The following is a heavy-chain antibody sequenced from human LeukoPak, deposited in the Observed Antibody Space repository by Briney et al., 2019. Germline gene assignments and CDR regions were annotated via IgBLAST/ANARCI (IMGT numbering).Heavy chain of an antibody. CDR1: GGSISSGGYY. CDR3: ARASVPGHFDY. V-gene: IGHV4-31*03. D-gene: IGHD5/OR15-5a*01. Sequence: SQTVSLTCTVSGGSISSGGYYWSWIRQHPGKGLEWIGYIYYSGSTYYNPSLKSRVTISVDTSKNQFSLKLSSVTAADTAVYYCARASVPGHFDYWGQGTLLTVSS. J-gene: IGHJ4*02. CDR2: IYYSGST.